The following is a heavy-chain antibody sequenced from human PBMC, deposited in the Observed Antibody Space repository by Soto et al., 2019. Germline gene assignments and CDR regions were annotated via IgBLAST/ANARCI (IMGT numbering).Heavy chain of an antibody. V-gene: IGHV4-34*01. D-gene: IGHD3-22*01. CDR3: ARELGYYDSSALDS. J-gene: IGHJ4*02. CDR1: GGSFSGYD. CDR2: INHSGRI. Sequence: PSETLSLTCAVYGGSFSGYDWSWIRQPPGKGLEWIGEINHSGRINYNPSLKSRVTISVDTSKNQFSLKVNSVTAADTAVYYCARELGYYDSSALDSWGQGTLVTVS.